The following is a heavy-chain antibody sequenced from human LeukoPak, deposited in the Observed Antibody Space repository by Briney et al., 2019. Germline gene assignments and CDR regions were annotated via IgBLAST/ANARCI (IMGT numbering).Heavy chain of an antibody. CDR2: ISSSGNTI. V-gene: IGHV3-48*03. D-gene: IGHD6-19*01. Sequence: PRRSLRLSCAASRLTFSRYEINWVRQAPGEGVGWGSYISSSGNTIYYADSLKGRFTISRDNDKNSLYLQMNSLRAEDTAVYYCARDGPKYTSGWYGTYYFDYWGQGTLVTVSS. CDR1: RLTFSRYE. J-gene: IGHJ4*02. CDR3: ARDGPKYTSGWYGTYYFDY.